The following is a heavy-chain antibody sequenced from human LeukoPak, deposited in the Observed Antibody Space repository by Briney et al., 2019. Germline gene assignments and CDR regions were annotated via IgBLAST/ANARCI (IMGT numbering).Heavy chain of an antibody. J-gene: IGHJ4*02. V-gene: IGHV1-69*01. CDR2: IIPIFGTA. CDR1: GCTFSSYA. CDR3: AGSYDFWSGYPY. Sequence: SSVKLSCKASGCTFSSYAISWVRQAPGQGLEWMGGIIPIFGTANYAQKFQGRVTITADESTSTAYMELSSLRSEDTAVYYCAGSYDFWSGYPYWGQGTLVTVSS. D-gene: IGHD3-3*01.